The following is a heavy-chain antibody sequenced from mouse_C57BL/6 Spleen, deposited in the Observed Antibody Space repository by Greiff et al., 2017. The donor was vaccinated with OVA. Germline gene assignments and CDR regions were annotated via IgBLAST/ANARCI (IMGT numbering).Heavy chain of an antibody. CDR2: IYPGSGST. V-gene: IGHV1-55*01. D-gene: IGHD3-2*02. CDR3: ARSPVDSSEFFAY. Sequence: QVQLQQSGAELVKPGASVKMSCKASGYTFTSYWITWVKQRPGQGLEWIGDIYPGSGSTNYNEKFKSKATLTVDTSSSTAYMQLSSLTSEDSAVYYCARSPVDSSEFFAYWGQGTLVTVSA. CDR1: GYTFTSYW. J-gene: IGHJ3*01.